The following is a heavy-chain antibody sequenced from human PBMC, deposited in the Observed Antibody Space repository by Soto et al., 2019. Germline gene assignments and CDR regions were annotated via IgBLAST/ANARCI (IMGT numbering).Heavy chain of an antibody. V-gene: IGHV3-13*05. D-gene: IGHD3-10*01. J-gene: IGHJ6*03. Sequence: EVQLVESGGDLVQPGGSLRLSCAASGFTFSSYDMHWVRQAAGKGLEWVSAIGTAGDPYYTDSAKGRFTISRETAQNSLFLQMNSLRAGDTAVYYCARGSFGAGSFRAYMDVWGRGTTVTVSS. CDR1: GFTFSSYD. CDR3: ARGSFGAGSFRAYMDV. CDR2: IGTAGDP.